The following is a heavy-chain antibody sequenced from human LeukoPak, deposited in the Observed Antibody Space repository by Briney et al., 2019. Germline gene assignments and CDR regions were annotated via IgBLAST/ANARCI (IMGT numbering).Heavy chain of an antibody. CDR1: GYTFTSYY. D-gene: IGHD3-10*01. CDR3: AGDSVITMVRGVIITRNWFDP. J-gene: IGHJ5*02. CDR2: INPSGGST. V-gene: IGHV1-46*01. Sequence: GASVKVSCKASGYTFTSYYMHWVRQAPGQGLEWMGIINPSGGSTSYAQKFQGRVTMTRDMSTSTVYMELSSLRSEDTAVYYCAGDSVITMVRGVIITRNWFDPWGQGTLVTVSS.